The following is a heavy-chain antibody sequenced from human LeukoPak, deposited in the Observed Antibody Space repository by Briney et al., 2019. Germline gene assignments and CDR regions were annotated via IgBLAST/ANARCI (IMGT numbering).Heavy chain of an antibody. J-gene: IGHJ4*02. CDR3: ATDLYSTYFSNFVY. V-gene: IGHV1-24*01. Sequence: ASVKVSCKVSGYTLTELSMHWVRQAPGKGLEWMGGFDPEDGETIYAQKFQDRVTMIEDTSTDTAYMELSSLRSEDTAVYYCATDLYSTYFSNFVYWGQGTLVTVSS. CDR2: FDPEDGET. CDR1: GYTLTELS. D-gene: IGHD4-11*01.